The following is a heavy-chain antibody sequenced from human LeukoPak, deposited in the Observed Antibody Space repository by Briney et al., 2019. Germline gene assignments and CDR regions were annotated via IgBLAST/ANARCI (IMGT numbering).Heavy chain of an antibody. Sequence: SETLSLTCAVYGGSFSGHYWSWIRQPPGKGLEWIGEINHSGSTYYNPSLRSRVTISVDTSKNQFSLRLISVTAADTAVYYCARDQLYCSSSSCRNLGWFDPWGQGTLVTVSS. CDR2: INHSGST. D-gene: IGHD2-2*01. J-gene: IGHJ5*02. CDR3: ARDQLYCSSSSCRNLGWFDP. V-gene: IGHV4-34*01. CDR1: GGSFSGHY.